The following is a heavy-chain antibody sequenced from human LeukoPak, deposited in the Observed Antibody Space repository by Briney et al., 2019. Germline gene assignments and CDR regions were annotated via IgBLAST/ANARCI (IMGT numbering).Heavy chain of an antibody. V-gene: IGHV3-30-3*01. CDR2: ISYDGSNT. J-gene: IGHJ4*02. Sequence: GGSLRLSCAASGFTFSTYSMHWVRQAPGKGLEWISLISYDGSNTYYTDSVKGRFTISRDNSKNTLYLQINSLRTEDTAIYYCATLPINWGYDYWGQGTLVTVSS. D-gene: IGHD7-27*01. CDR3: ATLPINWGYDY. CDR1: GFTFSTYS.